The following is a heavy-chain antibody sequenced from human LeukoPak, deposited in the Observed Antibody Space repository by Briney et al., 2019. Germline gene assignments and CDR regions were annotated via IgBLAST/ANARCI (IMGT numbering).Heavy chain of an antibody. CDR1: GFIFRSYS. J-gene: IGHJ4*02. V-gene: IGHV3-21*01. D-gene: IGHD4-11*01. Sequence: PGGSLRLSCAASGFIFRSYSMNWVRQAPGKGLEWVSSISSSSSYIYYADSVKGRFTIPRDNAENSLYLQMNSLRAEDTAVYYCARDHSNSIDYWGQGTLVTVSS. CDR3: ARDHSNSIDY. CDR2: ISSSSSYI.